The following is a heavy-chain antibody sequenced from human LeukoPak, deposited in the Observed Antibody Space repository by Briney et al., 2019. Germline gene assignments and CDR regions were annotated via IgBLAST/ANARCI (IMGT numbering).Heavy chain of an antibody. CDR2: IKQDGSEK. D-gene: IGHD5-24*01. CDR3: ARTHNYGYDH. J-gene: IGHJ5*02. CDR1: GFTFSTYW. V-gene: IGHV3-7*01. Sequence: GGSLRLSCAASGFTFSTYWMTWVRQAPGKGLEWVANIKQDGSEKKYEDSVKGRFTISRDNADNSLFLQMNSLRAEDTAVYYCARTHNYGYDHWGQGTLVAVSS.